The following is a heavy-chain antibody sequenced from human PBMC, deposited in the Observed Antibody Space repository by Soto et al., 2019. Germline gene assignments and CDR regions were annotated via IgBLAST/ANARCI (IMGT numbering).Heavy chain of an antibody. D-gene: IGHD3-22*01. V-gene: IGHV1-69*01. J-gene: IGHJ4*02. CDR1: GGTFSSYA. Sequence: QVQLVQPGAEVKRPGSSVKVSCKASGGTFSSYAISWVRQAPGQGLEWMGGIIPIFGTANYAQKFQGRVTITADESTSTAYMELSSLRSEDTAVYYCARDPRPQNYYDSSGYYRYWGQGTLVTVSS. CDR2: IIPIFGTA. CDR3: ARDPRPQNYYDSSGYYRY.